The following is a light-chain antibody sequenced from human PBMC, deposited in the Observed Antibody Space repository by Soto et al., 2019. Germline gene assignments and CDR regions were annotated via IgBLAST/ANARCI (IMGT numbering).Light chain of an antibody. CDR2: KAS. CDR3: QQYGSSLPIT. J-gene: IGKJ5*01. CDR1: QSISNW. V-gene: IGKV1-5*03. Sequence: DIQMTQSPSTLSASVGDSVTITCRASQSISNWLAWYQQRPGKAPRLLIYKASNLESGVPSRFSGSGPGTEFTLIIRRLEPEDLAVYYCQQYGSSLPITVGQGTRLEIK.